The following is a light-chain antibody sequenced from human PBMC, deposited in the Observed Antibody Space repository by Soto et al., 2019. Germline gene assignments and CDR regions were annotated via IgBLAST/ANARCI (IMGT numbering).Light chain of an antibody. CDR2: EAS. J-gene: IGKJ1*01. Sequence: DIQMTQSPSTLSASVGDRVTITCLASQNISTWLAWFQQKPGKAPNLLIYEASSLQSGVPSRFSGSGSGTHFTLTISNLQPEDCATYFCQQCYNSPPTFGQGTKVDIK. CDR3: QQCYNSPPT. V-gene: IGKV1-5*01. CDR1: QNISTW.